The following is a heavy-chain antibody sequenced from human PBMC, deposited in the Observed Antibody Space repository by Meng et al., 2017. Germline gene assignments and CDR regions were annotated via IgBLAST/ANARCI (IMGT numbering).Heavy chain of an antibody. CDR3: ARGTVGGYYYPYYFDY. D-gene: IGHD3-22*01. V-gene: IGHV4-59*01. Sequence: CTVSGGSISSYYWSWIRQPPGKGLEWIGYIYYSGSTNYNPSLKSRITISVDTSKNQFSLTLSSVTAADTAVYYCARGTVGGYYYPYYFDYWGQGTLVTVSS. CDR2: IYYSGST. J-gene: IGHJ4*02. CDR1: GGSISSYY.